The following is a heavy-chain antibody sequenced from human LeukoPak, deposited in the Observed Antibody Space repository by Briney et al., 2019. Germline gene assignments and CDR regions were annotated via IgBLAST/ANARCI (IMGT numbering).Heavy chain of an antibody. CDR3: AKARVSGYDWTAFDY. Sequence: PGGGLRLSCAASGFTFSSYGMHWVRRAPGKGLEWVAFIRYDGSNKYYADSVNGRFTISRDNSKNTLYLQMNSLRAEDTAVYYCAKARVSGYDWTAFDYWGQGTLVTVSS. D-gene: IGHD5-12*01. J-gene: IGHJ4*02. CDR1: GFTFSSYG. CDR2: IRYDGSNK. V-gene: IGHV3-30*02.